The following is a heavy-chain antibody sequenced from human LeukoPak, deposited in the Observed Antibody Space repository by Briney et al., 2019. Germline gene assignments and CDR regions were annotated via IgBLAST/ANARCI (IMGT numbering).Heavy chain of an antibody. Sequence: GGSLRLSCAASGFTFSSYRMNWVRQAPGKGLEWVSSISSSSSYIYYADSVKGRFTISRDNAKNSLYLQMNSLRAEDTAVYYCASIMLRYFDWANRGDFDYWGQGALVTVSS. D-gene: IGHD3-9*01. J-gene: IGHJ4*02. V-gene: IGHV3-21*01. CDR3: ASIMLRYFDWANRGDFDY. CDR1: GFTFSSYR. CDR2: ISSSSSYI.